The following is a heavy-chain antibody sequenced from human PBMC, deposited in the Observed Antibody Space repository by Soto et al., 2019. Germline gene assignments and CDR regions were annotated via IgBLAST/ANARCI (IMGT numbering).Heavy chain of an antibody. D-gene: IGHD3-10*01. CDR3: ARSYGSGSYYDYYYGMDV. CDR2: IYHSGSS. Sequence: SATLSLTCSVTGGAISTYYWSWIRQFPGQGLEWIGYIYHSGSSQYSPSLTSRVTISVDTSKNQLSLRLSSVTAADTAVYYCARSYGSGSYYDYYYGMDVWGQGTTATVSS. J-gene: IGHJ6*02. CDR1: GGAISTYY. V-gene: IGHV4-59*01.